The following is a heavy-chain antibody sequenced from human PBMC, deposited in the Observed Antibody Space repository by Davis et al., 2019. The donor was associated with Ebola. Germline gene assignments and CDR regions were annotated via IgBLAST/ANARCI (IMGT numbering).Heavy chain of an antibody. CDR2: IWYDGSNK. D-gene: IGHD3-10*01. J-gene: IGHJ4*02. CDR1: GFTFSSYG. V-gene: IGHV3-30*02. CDR3: AKPDPINYYGSGSLD. Sequence: GESLKISCAASGFTFSSYGMHWVRQAPGKGLEWVAVIWYDGSNKYYADSVKGRFTISRDNSKNTLYLQMNSLRAEDTAVYYCAKPDPINYYGSGSLDWGQGTLVTVSS.